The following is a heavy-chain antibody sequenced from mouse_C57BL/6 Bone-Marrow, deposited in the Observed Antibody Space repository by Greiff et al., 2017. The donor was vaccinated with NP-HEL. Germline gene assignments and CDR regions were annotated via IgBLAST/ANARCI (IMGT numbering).Heavy chain of an antibody. D-gene: IGHD1-1*01. Sequence: QVQLKQSGPELVKPGASVKISCKASGYAFSSSWMNWVKQRPGKGLEWIGRIYPGDGDTNYNGKFKGKATLTADKSSSTAYMQLSSLTSEDSAVYVSAPEVSITTVVATDDWGQGTTLTVSS. CDR3: APEVSITTVVATDD. J-gene: IGHJ2*01. V-gene: IGHV1-82*01. CDR2: IYPGDGDT. CDR1: GYAFSSSW.